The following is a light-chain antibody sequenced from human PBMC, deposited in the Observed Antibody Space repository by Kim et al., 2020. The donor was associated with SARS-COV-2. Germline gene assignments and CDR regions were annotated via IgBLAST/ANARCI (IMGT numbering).Light chain of an antibody. V-gene: IGKV3-15*01. CDR2: GAS. J-gene: IGKJ1*01. Sequence: VSPGERATLSCRTSQSIRSYLAWYQQKPGQAPRLLIYGASTRATGIPGRVSGTGSGTEFTLTISSLQSEDLALYYCQQYYDWPRTFGQGTKVEIK. CDR1: QSIRSY. CDR3: QQYYDWPRT.